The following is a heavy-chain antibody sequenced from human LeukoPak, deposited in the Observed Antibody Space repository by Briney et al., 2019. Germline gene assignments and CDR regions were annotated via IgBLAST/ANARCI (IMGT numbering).Heavy chain of an antibody. J-gene: IGHJ4*02. CDR2: ISYDGSNK. V-gene: IGHV3-30*18. Sequence: GGSLRLSCAASGFTFSSYGMHWVRQAPGKGLEWVAVISYDGSNKYYADSVKGRFTISRDNSKNTLYLQMNSLRAEDTAVYYCAKDLSGSIGGYWGQGTLVTVSS. CDR3: AKDLSGSIGGY. CDR1: GFTFSSYG. D-gene: IGHD3-16*01.